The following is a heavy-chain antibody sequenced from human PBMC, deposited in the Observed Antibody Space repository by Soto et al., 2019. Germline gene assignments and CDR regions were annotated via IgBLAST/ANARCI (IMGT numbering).Heavy chain of an antibody. J-gene: IGHJ5*02. CDR3: ARSSHKESWFDX. D-gene: IGHD6-13*01. CDR2: INGSGSA. V-gene: IGHV4-4*07. CDR1: NGSISNFY. Sequence: ASETLSLTCTVSNGSISNFYWNWIRQSAGKGLEWILSINGSGSANYNPSLRSRVTMSVDTSKNQFSLKVNSVTGADTAVYYCARSSHKESWFDXWGQGTLVTVSX.